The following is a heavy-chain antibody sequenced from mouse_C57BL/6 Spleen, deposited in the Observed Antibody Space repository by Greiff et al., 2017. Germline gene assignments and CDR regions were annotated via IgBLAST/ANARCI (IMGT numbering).Heavy chain of an antibody. CDR2: IYPGDGDT. CDR3: ARWGDEGIAY. Sequence: VQLQQSGPELVKPGASVKISCKASGYAFSSSWMNWVKQRPGKGLEWIGRIYPGDGDTNYNGKFKGKATLTADKSSSTAYMQLSSLTSEDSAVYFCARWGDEGIAYWGQGTLVTVSA. CDR1: GYAFSSSW. D-gene: IGHD3-3*01. J-gene: IGHJ3*01. V-gene: IGHV1-82*01.